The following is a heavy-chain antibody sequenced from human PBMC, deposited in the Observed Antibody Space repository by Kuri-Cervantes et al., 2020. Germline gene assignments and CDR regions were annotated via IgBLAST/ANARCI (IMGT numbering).Heavy chain of an antibody. Sequence: GGSLSLTCAASGFTFSSYAMHWVRQAPGKGLEWVAVISYDGSNKYYADSVKGRFTISRDNSKNTLYLQMNSLRAEDTAVYYCAKADGYCSGGSCYPFDPWGQGTLVTVSS. CDR3: AKADGYCSGGSCYPFDP. CDR1: GFTFSSYA. CDR2: ISYDGSNK. V-gene: IGHV3-30*04. D-gene: IGHD2-15*01. J-gene: IGHJ5*02.